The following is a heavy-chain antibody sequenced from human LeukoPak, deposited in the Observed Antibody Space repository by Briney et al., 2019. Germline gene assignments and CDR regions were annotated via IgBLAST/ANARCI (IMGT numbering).Heavy chain of an antibody. Sequence: ASVKVSCKASGYTFTSYYMHWVRQAPGQGLEWMGWISAYNGNTNYAQKLQGRVTMTTDTSTSTAYMELRSLRSDDTAVYYCARVGRSCGGDCYDDAFDIWGQGTMVTVSS. D-gene: IGHD2-21*01. CDR2: ISAYNGNT. J-gene: IGHJ3*02. CDR1: GYTFTSYY. V-gene: IGHV1-18*04. CDR3: ARVGRSCGGDCYDDAFDI.